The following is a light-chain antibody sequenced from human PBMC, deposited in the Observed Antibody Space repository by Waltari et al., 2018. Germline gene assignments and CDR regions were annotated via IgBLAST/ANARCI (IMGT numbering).Light chain of an antibody. CDR1: SRDIGGYNY. CDR3: SSFAGSTNWV. Sequence: QSALTQPPSASGSPGQSVTISCTGPSRDIGGYNYVSWYQQHPGKAPKLMIYEVTKRPSGVPDRFSASKSGNTASLTVSGLQAEDEADYYCSSFAGSTNWVFGGGTKLTVL. J-gene: IGLJ3*02. V-gene: IGLV2-8*01. CDR2: EVT.